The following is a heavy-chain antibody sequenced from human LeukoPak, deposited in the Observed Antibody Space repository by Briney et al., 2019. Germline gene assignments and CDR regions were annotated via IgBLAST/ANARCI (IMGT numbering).Heavy chain of an antibody. CDR3: AKEGGRSGV. CDR2: IWFDGTNE. CDR1: GFSFSNYG. D-gene: IGHD3-3*01. J-gene: IGHJ6*02. Sequence: PGRSLRLSCLASGFSFSNYGMHWVRQAPGKGLEWVAVIWFDGTNEDYADSVKGRFTISRDNSKNTLYLQMNSLRAEDTAVYYCAKEGGRSGVWGQGTTVTVSS. V-gene: IGHV3-33*06.